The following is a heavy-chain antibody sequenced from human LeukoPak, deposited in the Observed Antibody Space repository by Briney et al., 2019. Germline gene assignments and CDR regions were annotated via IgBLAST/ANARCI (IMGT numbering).Heavy chain of an antibody. CDR2: IYYCGTT. J-gene: IGHJ2*01. CDR1: GGSISSSSYY. CDR3: ARAPMVRGVIINWYFDL. V-gene: IGHV4-39*07. Sequence: SETLSLTCPVSGGSISSSSYYWGWLPQPPGKGREWIASIYYCGTTYYNPSLKSRVTISLDTSRNQFSLKLSSVTAADTAVYYCARAPMVRGVIINWYFDLWGRGTLVTVSS. D-gene: IGHD3-10*01.